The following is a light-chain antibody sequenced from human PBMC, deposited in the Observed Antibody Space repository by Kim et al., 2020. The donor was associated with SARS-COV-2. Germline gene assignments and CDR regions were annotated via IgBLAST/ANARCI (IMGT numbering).Light chain of an antibody. CDR3: QPLNNYPSNS. CDR2: GAS. Sequence: GERVTLPCPGSPGLNSLLVWYQKKPGKAPNLLISGASTLQSGVPSRFSGSGSGTKFPLPNSSLQPEDFATYYCQPLNNYPSNSFGQGTKLEI. V-gene: IGKV1-9*01. J-gene: IGKJ2*01. CDR1: PGLNSL.